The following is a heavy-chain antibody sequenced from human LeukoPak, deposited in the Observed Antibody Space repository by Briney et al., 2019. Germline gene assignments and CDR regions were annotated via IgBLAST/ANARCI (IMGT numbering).Heavy chain of an antibody. D-gene: IGHD1-14*01. CDR2: VVANGGST. CDR3: AKATGYLL. CDR1: GFTFSSYA. Sequence: GGSLRLSCAASGFTFSSYAMSWVRQAPGKGLEWVSTVVANGGSTYYADSVKGRFTISRANSENTLYLQMNNLRAEDTAVYYCAKATGYLLWGQGTLVTVSS. V-gene: IGHV3-23*01. J-gene: IGHJ4*02.